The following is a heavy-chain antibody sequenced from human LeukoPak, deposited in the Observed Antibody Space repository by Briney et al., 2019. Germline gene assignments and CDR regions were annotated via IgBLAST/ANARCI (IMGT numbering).Heavy chain of an antibody. Sequence: ASVKVSCKASGYTFTGYYMHWVRQAPGQGLEWMGWINPNSGGTNYAQKFQGRVTMTRDTSISTAYMELSRLRSDDTAVYYRARDLTRVYSSGWYDYWGQGTLVTVSS. J-gene: IGHJ4*02. CDR2: INPNSGGT. D-gene: IGHD6-19*01. CDR3: ARDLTRVYSSGWYDY. CDR1: GYTFTGYY. V-gene: IGHV1-2*02.